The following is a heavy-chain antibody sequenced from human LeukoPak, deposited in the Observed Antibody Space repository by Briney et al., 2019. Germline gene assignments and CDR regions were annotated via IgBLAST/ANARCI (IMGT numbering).Heavy chain of an antibody. V-gene: IGHV3-23*01. Sequence: GGSLRLSCAASGFTFSSYAMSWVRQAPGKGLEWISSIRGSGGTTYYADSVKGRFTISRDNSKNTLYLQMNSLRAEDTAVYYCARETVPDVWGQGTTVTVSS. CDR1: GFTFSSYA. CDR2: IRGSGGTT. J-gene: IGHJ6*02. CDR3: ARETVPDV. D-gene: IGHD4-17*01.